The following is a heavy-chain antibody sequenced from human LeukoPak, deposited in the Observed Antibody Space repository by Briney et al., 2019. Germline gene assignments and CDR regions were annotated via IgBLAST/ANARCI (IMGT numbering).Heavy chain of an antibody. Sequence: GGSLRLSCAASGLTFSSYAMHCVRQAPGKGLEWVAVISYDGSNKYYADSGKGRFTISRDNSKNTPYLQMNSVRADDTAVSYCAREGYSSSGVFDIWRQGTMVTVSS. V-gene: IGHV3-30*04. CDR1: GLTFSSYA. D-gene: IGHD6-6*01. J-gene: IGHJ3*02. CDR3: AREGYSSSGVFDI. CDR2: ISYDGSNK.